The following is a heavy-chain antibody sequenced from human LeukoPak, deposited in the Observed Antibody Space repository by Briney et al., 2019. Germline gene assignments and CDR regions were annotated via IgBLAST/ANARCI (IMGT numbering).Heavy chain of an antibody. J-gene: IGHJ4*02. CDR3: ARFTITMTVVVPNFEY. CDR1: GFTFNTYS. Sequence: GGSLRLSCEASGFTFNTYSMNWARQAPGKGLEWVSSIDSSGGYMFYADSVKGRFIISRDNAKDSLYLQMNSLRAEDTAVYYCARFTITMTVVVPNFEYWGQGTLVTVSS. CDR2: IDSSGGYM. D-gene: IGHD3-22*01. V-gene: IGHV3-21*06.